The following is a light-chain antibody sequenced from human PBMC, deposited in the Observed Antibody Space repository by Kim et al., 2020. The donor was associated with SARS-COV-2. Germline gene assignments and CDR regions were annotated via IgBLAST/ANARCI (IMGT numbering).Light chain of an antibody. J-gene: IGKJ4*01. Sequence: EIVMTQSPATLSVSPGERATLSCRASESVKTYLAWYQQKPGQAPRLLIYGASTRATGIPARFSGSGSGTEFTVTINSLQSEDIAVYYCQQHNKWPLTFGGGTKVDIK. CDR1: ESVKTY. V-gene: IGKV3-15*01. CDR3: QQHNKWPLT. CDR2: GAS.